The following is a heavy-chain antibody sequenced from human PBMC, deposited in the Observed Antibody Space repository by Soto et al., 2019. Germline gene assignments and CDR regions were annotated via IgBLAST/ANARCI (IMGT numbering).Heavy chain of an antibody. CDR1: GFTFSSYA. Sequence: QVQLVESGGGVVQPGRSLRLSCAASGFTFSSYAMHWVHQAPGKGLEWVAVISYDGSNKYYADSVKGRFTISRDNSKNTLYLQMNSLRAEDTAVYYCASAEWELPYQHWGQGTLVTVSS. V-gene: IGHV3-30-3*01. J-gene: IGHJ1*01. CDR2: ISYDGSNK. CDR3: ASAEWELPYQH. D-gene: IGHD1-26*01.